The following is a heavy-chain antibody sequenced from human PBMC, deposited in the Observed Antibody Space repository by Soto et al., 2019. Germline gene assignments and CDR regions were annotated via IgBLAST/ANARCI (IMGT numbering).Heavy chain of an antibody. Sequence: GSLRLSCVASGFTFSDYWMSWVRQAPGKGLEWVANIKQDGSEKYYVDSVKGRFTVSRDSAENSLFLQMSSLRAEDTALYYCARHRHTHPFDYWGQGTLVTVSS. CDR2: IKQDGSEK. CDR3: ARHRHTHPFDY. J-gene: IGHJ4*02. V-gene: IGHV3-7*01. CDR1: GFTFSDYW.